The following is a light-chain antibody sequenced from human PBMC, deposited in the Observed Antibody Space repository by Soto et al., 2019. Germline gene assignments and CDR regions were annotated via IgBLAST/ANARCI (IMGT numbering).Light chain of an antibody. CDR2: QTS. Sequence: EIVLTQSPATLSSFPGDRVTLSCRASQYINTRLAWYQHRPGQAPRLLIYQTSISAAGIPARFSASGSGTDFTLTICDVQPEHFALYYCHQRQSWPRKFGQGTKVDIK. CDR3: HQRQSWPRK. V-gene: IGKV3-11*01. CDR1: QYINTR. J-gene: IGKJ1*01.